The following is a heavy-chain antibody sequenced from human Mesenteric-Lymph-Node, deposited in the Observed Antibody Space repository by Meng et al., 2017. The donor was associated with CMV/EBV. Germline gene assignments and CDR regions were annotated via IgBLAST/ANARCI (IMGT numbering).Heavy chain of an antibody. J-gene: IGHJ6*02. CDR2: IYYSGST. CDR1: GGSVSSGSYY. Sequence: SETLSLTCTVSGGSVSSGSYYWSWIRQPPGKGLEWIGYIYYSGSTNYNPSLKSRVTISVDTSKNQFSLKLSSVTAADTAVYYCAREAWTGTTSDSVWYDYYGMDVWGQGTTVTVSS. CDR3: AREAWTGTTSDSVWYDYYGMDV. D-gene: IGHD1-7*01. V-gene: IGHV4-61*01.